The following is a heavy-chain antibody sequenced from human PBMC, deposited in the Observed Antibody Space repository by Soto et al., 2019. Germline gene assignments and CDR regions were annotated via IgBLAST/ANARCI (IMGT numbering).Heavy chain of an antibody. CDR3: AYGDSRGPFDS. D-gene: IGHD4-17*01. Sequence: SETLSLTCTVSGGSITSSNYHWGWSRQPPGKGLEWIGTIYYSGNTNYNPSLKSRVTISVDTSKNQFSLKLSSVTAADTAVYYCAYGDSRGPFDSWGQGTLVTVSS. CDR1: GGSITSSNYH. V-gene: IGHV4-39*07. J-gene: IGHJ4*02. CDR2: IYYSGNT.